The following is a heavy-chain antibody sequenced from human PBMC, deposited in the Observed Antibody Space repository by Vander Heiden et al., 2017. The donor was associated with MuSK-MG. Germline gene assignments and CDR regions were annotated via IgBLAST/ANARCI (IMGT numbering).Heavy chain of an antibody. CDR1: GYIFMSYG. CDR3: ARDLSGFGESGY. D-gene: IGHD3-10*01. CDR2: ISAYNGNT. Sequence: QVQLVQSGTEVKKPGASVKVSCKASGYIFMSYGISWVRQAPGQGLEWMGWISAYNGNTKYAQKLQGRVTMTTDTSTSTAYMELRSLRSDDTAMYYCARDLSGFGESGYWGQGTLVTVSS. J-gene: IGHJ4*02. V-gene: IGHV1-18*01.